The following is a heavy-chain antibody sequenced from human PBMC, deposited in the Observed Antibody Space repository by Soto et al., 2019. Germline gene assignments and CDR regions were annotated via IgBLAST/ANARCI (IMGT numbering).Heavy chain of an antibody. J-gene: IGHJ4*02. Sequence: QVQLQESGPGLVKPSETLSLTCTVSGGSISSYYWSWIRQPPGKGLEWIGYIYYSGSTNYNPSLKSRVTKSVGTSKNQFSLKLSSVTAADTAVYYCARSSPVVTRRRWYFDYWGQGTLVTVSS. CDR1: GGSISSYY. CDR3: ARSSPVVTRRRWYFDY. V-gene: IGHV4-59*08. CDR2: IYYSGST. D-gene: IGHD2-15*01.